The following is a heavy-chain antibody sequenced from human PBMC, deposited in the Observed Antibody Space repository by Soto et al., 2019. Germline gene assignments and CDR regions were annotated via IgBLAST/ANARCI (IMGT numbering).Heavy chain of an antibody. J-gene: IGHJ6*04. D-gene: IGHD2-15*01. CDR2: IQNVGPT. CDR3: ARDDVLCDGGRCYGVPLDV. CDR1: GFTVSSKY. V-gene: IGHV3-66*01. Sequence: GGSLRLSCAASGFTVSSKYMSWVRQAPGKGLEWVSLIQNVGPTYYADSVKGRFTISRDTSENTVHLQMDSLRAEDTAVYYCARDDVLCDGGRCYGVPLDVWGKGITVTVSS.